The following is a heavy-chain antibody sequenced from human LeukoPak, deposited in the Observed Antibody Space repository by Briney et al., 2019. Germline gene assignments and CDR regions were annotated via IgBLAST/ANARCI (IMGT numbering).Heavy chain of an antibody. CDR1: GGSISSSSYY. D-gene: IGHD3-10*01. CDR3: ARYHGSGSYLSTSIGDY. Sequence: SETLSLSCTVSGGSISSSSYYWGWIRQPPGKGLEWIGSIYYSGSTYYNPSLKSRVTISVDTSKNQFSLKLSSVTAADTAVYYCARYHGSGSYLSTSIGDYWGQGTLVTVSS. J-gene: IGHJ4*02. CDR2: IYYSGST. V-gene: IGHV4-39*01.